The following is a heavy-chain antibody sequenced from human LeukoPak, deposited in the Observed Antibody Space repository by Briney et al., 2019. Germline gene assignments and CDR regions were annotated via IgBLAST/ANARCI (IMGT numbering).Heavy chain of an antibody. V-gene: IGHV3-23*01. J-gene: IGHJ4*02. CDR2: ISGSGGST. D-gene: IGHD6-13*01. Sequence: GSLRLSCAASGFTFSTYAMSWVRQAPGKGLEWVSGISGSGGSTYYADSVKGRFTISRDNSKNTLYLQMNSLGAEDTAVYYCAKNRGAAADYFYFDYWGQGTLVTVSS. CDR1: GFTFSTYA. CDR3: AKNRGAAADYFYFDY.